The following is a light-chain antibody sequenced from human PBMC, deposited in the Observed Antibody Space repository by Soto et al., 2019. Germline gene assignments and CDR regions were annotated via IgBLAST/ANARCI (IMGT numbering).Light chain of an antibody. J-gene: IGLJ3*02. V-gene: IGLV2-8*01. CDR3: YSYAGRNIWV. CDR2: VVT. CDR1: GSDIGASKF. Sequence: QSALAQPPSASGSPGQSVTISCTGSGSDIGASKFVSWYQQHPGKAPKLMIFVVTERPSGVPDRFSGSKSGNTASLTVSGLQADDEAIYYCYSYAGRNIWVFGGGTQLTVL.